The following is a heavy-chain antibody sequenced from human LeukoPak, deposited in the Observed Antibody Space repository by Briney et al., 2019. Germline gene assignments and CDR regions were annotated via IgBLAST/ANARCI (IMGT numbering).Heavy chain of an antibody. Sequence: SENLSLTFTVTGVSISSYYWKWIRQPPGKGLKRLGYIYYSGTTNYNPSLKSRVTISVDTSKNQFSLKLSSVTAADTAVYYCARAITGTTWVFDYWGQGTLVTVSS. V-gene: IGHV4-59*01. J-gene: IGHJ4*02. CDR1: GVSISSYY. CDR2: IYYSGTT. D-gene: IGHD1-20*01. CDR3: ARAITGTTWVFDY.